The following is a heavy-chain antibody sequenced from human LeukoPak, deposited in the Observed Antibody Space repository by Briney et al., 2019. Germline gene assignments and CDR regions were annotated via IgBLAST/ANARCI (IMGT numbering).Heavy chain of an antibody. CDR2: ISGSGGNT. Sequence: GGSLRLSCAASGFTFSSYAMSWVRQAPGKGLEWVSSISGSGGNTYFADSVKGRFTISRDNSKDTLYLQMNSLRAEDTAVYFCAKGVLTTLTPFDYWGQGTLVTVSS. J-gene: IGHJ4*02. D-gene: IGHD4-11*01. V-gene: IGHV3-23*01. CDR3: AKGVLTTLTPFDY. CDR1: GFTFSSYA.